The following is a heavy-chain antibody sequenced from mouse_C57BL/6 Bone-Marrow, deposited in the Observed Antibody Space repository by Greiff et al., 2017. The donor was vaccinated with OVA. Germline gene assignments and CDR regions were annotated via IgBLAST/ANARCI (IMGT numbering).Heavy chain of an antibody. D-gene: IGHD1-1*01. Sequence: LQQSGAELVRPGSSVKLSCTDSYFAFMASAMHWVKQRPGHGLEWIGSFTLYSDATEYSPNFKGKATLTANTSSSTAYMELSSLTSEDTAVYDWYLISTVVDWYFDVWGTGTTVTVSS. CDR1: YFAFMASA. CDR2: FTLYSDAT. CDR3: YLISTVVDWYFDV. J-gene: IGHJ1*03. V-gene: IGHV1-49*01.